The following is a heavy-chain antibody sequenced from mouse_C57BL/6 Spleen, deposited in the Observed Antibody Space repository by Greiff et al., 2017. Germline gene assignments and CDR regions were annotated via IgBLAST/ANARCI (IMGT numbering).Heavy chain of an antibody. CDR2: ISDGGSYT. V-gene: IGHV5-4*01. D-gene: IGHD4-1*01. CDR3: AREGTGEAMDY. J-gene: IGHJ4*01. Sequence: EVQRVESGGGLVKPGGSLKLSCAASGFTFSSYAISWVRQTPEKRLEWVATISDGGSYTYYPDNVKGRFTISRDNAKNNLYLQMSHLKSEDTAMYYCAREGTGEAMDYWGQGTSVTVSS. CDR1: GFTFSSYA.